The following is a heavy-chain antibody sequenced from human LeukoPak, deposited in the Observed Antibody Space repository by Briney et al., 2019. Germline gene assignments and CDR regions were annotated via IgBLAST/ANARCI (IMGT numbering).Heavy chain of an antibody. CDR1: GYTFTSYG. J-gene: IGHJ4*02. CDR2: ISAYNGNT. V-gene: IGHV1-18*01. Sequence: ASVTVSCKASGYTFTSYGISWVRQAPGQGLEWMGWISAYNGNTNYAQKLQGRVTMTTDTSTSTAYMELRSLRSDDTAVHYCARESDYDSSGYYGYWGQGALVTVSS. D-gene: IGHD3-22*01. CDR3: ARESDYDSSGYYGY.